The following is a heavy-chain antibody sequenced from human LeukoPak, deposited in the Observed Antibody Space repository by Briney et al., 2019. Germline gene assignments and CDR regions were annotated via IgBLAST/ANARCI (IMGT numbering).Heavy chain of an antibody. Sequence: PSETLSLTCTVSGGSISSGGYYWSWIRQHPGKGLEWIGYIYYSGSTYYNPSLKSRVTISVDTSKNQFSLKLSSVTAADTAVYYCARSRAVVVAAMTTNWFDPWGQGTLVTVSS. J-gene: IGHJ5*02. CDR2: IYYSGST. V-gene: IGHV4-31*03. CDR3: ARSRAVVVAAMTTNWFDP. D-gene: IGHD2-15*01. CDR1: GGSISSGGYY.